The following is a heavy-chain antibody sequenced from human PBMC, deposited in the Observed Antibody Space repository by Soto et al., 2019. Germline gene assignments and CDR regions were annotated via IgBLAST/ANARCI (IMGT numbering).Heavy chain of an antibody. CDR2: ISWNSGSI. V-gene: IGHV3-9*01. CDR1: GFTFDDYA. Sequence: EVQLVESGGGLVQPGRSLRLSCAASGFTFDDYAMHWVRQAPGKGLEWVSGISWNSGSIGYADSVKGRFTISRDNAKNYLYLQMHSLRAEDTALYYCAKDRGLVLSFYFDYWGQGTLVTVSS. D-gene: IGHD6-19*01. J-gene: IGHJ4*02. CDR3: AKDRGLVLSFYFDY.